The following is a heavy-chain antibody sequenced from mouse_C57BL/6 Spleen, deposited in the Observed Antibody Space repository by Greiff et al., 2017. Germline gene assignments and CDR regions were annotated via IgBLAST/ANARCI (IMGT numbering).Heavy chain of an antibody. CDR1: GFTFSSYA. CDR3: TRGRGYGNYDY. V-gene: IGHV5-9-1*02. CDR2: ISSGGDYI. D-gene: IGHD2-1*01. Sequence: EVHLVESGEGLVKPGGSLKLSCAASGFTFSSYAMSWVRQTPEKRLEWVAYISSGGDYIYYADTVKGRFTISRDNARNTLYLQMSSLKSEDTAMYYCTRGRGYGNYDYWGQGTTLTVSS. J-gene: IGHJ2*01.